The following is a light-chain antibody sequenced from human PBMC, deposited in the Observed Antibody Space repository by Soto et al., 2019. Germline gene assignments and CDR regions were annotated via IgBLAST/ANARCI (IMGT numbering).Light chain of an antibody. J-gene: IGKJ1*01. CDR3: QQYYSTPWT. CDR2: WAS. Sequence: DIVMTQSPDSLAVPLGERTTVNCKSSQSVLYSSNSKNSVAWYQQKPGQPPKLLIYWASTRESGVPDRFSGSGSGTDFTLTISSLQAEDVAVYYCQQYYSTPWTFGQGTKVEIK. V-gene: IGKV4-1*01. CDR1: QSVLYSSNSKNS.